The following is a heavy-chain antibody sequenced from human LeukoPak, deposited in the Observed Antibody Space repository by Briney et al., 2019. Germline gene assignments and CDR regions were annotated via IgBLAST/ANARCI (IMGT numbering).Heavy chain of an antibody. CDR1: GGPISSYY. V-gene: IGHV4-59*01. CDR2: IYYSGST. Sequence: PWETLSLTCTVSGGPISSYYWSWIPQPPGKGLEGIGYIYYSGSTNYNPSLKSRVTISVDTSKNQFSLKLSSVTAADTAVYYCAREDSSSWRFSWDYWAQGTLVTVSS. CDR3: AREDSSSWRFSWDY. J-gene: IGHJ4*02. D-gene: IGHD6-6*01.